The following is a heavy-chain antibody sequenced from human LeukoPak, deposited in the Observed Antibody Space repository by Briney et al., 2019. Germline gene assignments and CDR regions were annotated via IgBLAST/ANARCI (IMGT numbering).Heavy chain of an antibody. CDR1: GFTFSSYA. CDR2: ISGSGGST. V-gene: IGHV3-23*01. CDR3: AIQLEKGDV. Sequence: GGSLRLSCAASGFTFSSYAMNWVRQAPEKGLEWVSTISGSGGSTYYADSVKGRLTISRDNSKNTLYLQMNSLRAGDTAVYYCAIQLEKGDVWGKGTTVTVSS. J-gene: IGHJ6*04. D-gene: IGHD1-1*01.